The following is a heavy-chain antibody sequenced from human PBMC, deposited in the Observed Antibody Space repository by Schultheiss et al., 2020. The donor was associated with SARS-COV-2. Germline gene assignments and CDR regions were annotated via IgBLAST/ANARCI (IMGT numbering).Heavy chain of an antibody. D-gene: IGHD4-17*01. CDR2: IYYSGST. CDR3: ARAYGDSYYFDY. Sequence: SETLSLTCTVSGGSISSYYWSWIRQPPGKGLEWIGYIYYSGSTNYNPSLKSRITISVDTSKNPFSLKLSSVTAADTAVYYCARAYGDSYYFDYWGQGTLVTVSS. V-gene: IGHV4-59*12. CDR1: GGSISSYY. J-gene: IGHJ4*02.